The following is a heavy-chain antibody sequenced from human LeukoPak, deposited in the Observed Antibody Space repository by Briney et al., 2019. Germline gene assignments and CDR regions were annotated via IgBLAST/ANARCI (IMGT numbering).Heavy chain of an antibody. CDR2: FDPEDGET. CDR3: VRDNSIADRGWWFDP. Sequence: ASVKVSCKVSGYTLTELSMHWVRQAPGKGLEWMGGFDPEDGETIYAQKFQGRVTMTEDTSTDTAYMELSSLRSDDTAVYYCVRDNSIADRGWWFDPWGQGTLVTVSS. J-gene: IGHJ5*02. V-gene: IGHV1-24*01. D-gene: IGHD1-14*01. CDR1: GYTLTELS.